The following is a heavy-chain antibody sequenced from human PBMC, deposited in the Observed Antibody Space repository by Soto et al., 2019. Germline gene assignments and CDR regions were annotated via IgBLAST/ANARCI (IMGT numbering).Heavy chain of an antibody. J-gene: IGHJ2*01. CDR3: ARSDVP. Sequence: EVQLVESGGGLVQPGGSLRLSCAASGFTFSSYSMNWVRQAPGKGLEWVSYISSSSTIYYADSVKGRFTIARDNAKNSLYLQMNSLREEDTAVYYCARSDVPWGRGTLFTVSS. CDR2: ISSSSTI. D-gene: IGHD6-6*01. CDR1: GFTFSSYS. V-gene: IGHV3-48*02.